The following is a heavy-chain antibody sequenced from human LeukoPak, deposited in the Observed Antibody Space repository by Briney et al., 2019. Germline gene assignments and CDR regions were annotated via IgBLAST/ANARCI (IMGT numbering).Heavy chain of an antibody. D-gene: IGHD6-19*01. CDR3: AREWGPIAVSGGPGY. CDR1: GFTFSIHA. Sequence: GGSLRLSCAASGFTFSIHAMSWVRQALGKGLKWVSGINDSGDSTYHADSVKGRFTISRDNSKNTLFLQMNSLRAEDTAVYYCAREWGPIAVSGGPGYWGQGALVTVSS. V-gene: IGHV3-23*01. CDR2: INDSGDST. J-gene: IGHJ4*02.